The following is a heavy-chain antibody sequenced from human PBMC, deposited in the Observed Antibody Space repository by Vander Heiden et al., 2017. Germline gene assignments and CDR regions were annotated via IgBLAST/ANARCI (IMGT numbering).Heavy chain of an antibody. CDR2: ILWDNSRI. J-gene: IGHJ6*02. CDR1: GFTFNEYA. D-gene: IGHD3-10*01. V-gene: IGHV3-9*01. CDR3: GKDMTPGGLDV. Sequence: EVQLVESGGGLVQPGRSLRLHCEGSGFTFNEYAMHWVRQVPGKGLEWVSGILWDNSRIGYADSVKGRFTISRDNGKNSLYLQMNSLRPEDTALYYCGKDMTPGGLDVWGHGTTVTVSS.